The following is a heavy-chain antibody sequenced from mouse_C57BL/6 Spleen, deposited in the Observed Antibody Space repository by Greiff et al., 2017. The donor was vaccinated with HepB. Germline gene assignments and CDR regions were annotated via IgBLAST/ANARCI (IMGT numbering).Heavy chain of an antibody. CDR2: IDPENGDT. V-gene: IGHV14-4*01. CDR3: TTWGSGYY. CDR1: GFNIKDDY. D-gene: IGHD3-2*02. Sequence: EVKLQESGAELVRPGASVKLSCTASGFNIKDDYMHWVKQRPEQGLEWIGWIDPENGDTEYASKFQGKATITADTSSNTAYLQLSSLTSEDTAVYYCTTWGSGYYWGQGTTLTVSS. J-gene: IGHJ2*01.